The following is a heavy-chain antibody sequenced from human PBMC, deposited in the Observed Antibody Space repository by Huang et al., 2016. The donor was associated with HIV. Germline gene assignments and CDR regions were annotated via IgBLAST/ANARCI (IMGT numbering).Heavy chain of an antibody. Sequence: EVQLVESGGGLVQHGGSVGLSCAASGLTFSAYWMSWCGQAPGKGLEGGANIRQDEREKDYVDSVKGRFTISRDNAKNSLYLQMNSLRAEDTAVYYCATGLGSFDYWGQGSLVTVSS. V-gene: IGHV3-7*01. CDR2: IRQDEREK. D-gene: IGHD7-27*01. J-gene: IGHJ4*02. CDR3: ATGLGSFDY. CDR1: GLTFSAYW.